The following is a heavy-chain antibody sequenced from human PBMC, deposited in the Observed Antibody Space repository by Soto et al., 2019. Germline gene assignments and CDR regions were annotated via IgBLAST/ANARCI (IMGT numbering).Heavy chain of an antibody. Sequence: GGSLRLSCAASGFTFSSYAMGWVRQAPGKGLEWVSAISGSGGSTYYADSVKGRFTISRDNSKNTLYLQMNSLRAEDTAVYYCAKEKYCSSTSCYGGAYFQHWGQGTLVTVSS. CDR2: ISGSGGST. V-gene: IGHV3-23*01. D-gene: IGHD2-2*01. CDR3: AKEKYCSSTSCYGGAYFQH. CDR1: GFTFSSYA. J-gene: IGHJ1*01.